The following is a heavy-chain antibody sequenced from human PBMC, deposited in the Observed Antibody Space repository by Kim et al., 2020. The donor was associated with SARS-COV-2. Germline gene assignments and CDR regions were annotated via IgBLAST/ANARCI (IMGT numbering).Heavy chain of an antibody. D-gene: IGHD3-9*01. V-gene: IGHV3-21*01. J-gene: IGHJ6*02. CDR3: ARDYRVADDDRTAYGMDV. Sequence: ENGRFTISRDNAENSLSLQMDSLRAEDTAVYYCARDYRVADDDRTAYGMDVWGQGTTVTVSS.